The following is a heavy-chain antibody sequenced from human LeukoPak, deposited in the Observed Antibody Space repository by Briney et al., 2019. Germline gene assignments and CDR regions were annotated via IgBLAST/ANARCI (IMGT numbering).Heavy chain of an antibody. CDR2: ISSSSSTI. V-gene: IGHV3-48*01. J-gene: IGHJ4*02. CDR3: ASELGDY. CDR1: GFTFSSYS. D-gene: IGHD3-10*01. Sequence: PGGSLRLSCAASGFTFSSYSMNWVRQAPGKGLEWVSYISSSSSTIYYADSAKGRFTISRDNAKNSLYLQMNSLRAEDTAVYYCASELGDYWGQGTLVTVSS.